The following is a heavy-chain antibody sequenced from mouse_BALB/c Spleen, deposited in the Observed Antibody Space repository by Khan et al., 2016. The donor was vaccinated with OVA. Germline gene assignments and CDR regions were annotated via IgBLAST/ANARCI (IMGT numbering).Heavy chain of an antibody. Sequence: VQLKESGAELVKPGASVKLSCTASGFNIKDTYMHWVKQRPEQGLEWIGRIDPGTDNTYYNEKLKDRATLTADRSSSTAYMQLSSLKSEDSAVYFCAREEALYYFDYWGQGTTLTVSS. V-gene: IGHV14-3*02. D-gene: IGHD3-2*02. CDR1: GFNIKDTY. J-gene: IGHJ2*01. CDR2: IDPGTDNT. CDR3: AREEALYYFDY.